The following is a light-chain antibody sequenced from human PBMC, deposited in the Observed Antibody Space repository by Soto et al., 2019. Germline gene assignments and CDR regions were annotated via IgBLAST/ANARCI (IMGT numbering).Light chain of an antibody. CDR1: SSDIGGYKY. CDR3: TSYSRYGVLV. V-gene: IGLV2-14*01. CDR2: EVS. Sequence: QSVLTQPASVSGSLGQSITISCTGTSSDIGGYKYVSWYQQRPGKAPNLIIFEVSNRPSGVSDRFSGSNSGNTASLTISGLQAEDEADYYCTSYSRYGVLVFGGGTKVTVL. J-gene: IGLJ3*02.